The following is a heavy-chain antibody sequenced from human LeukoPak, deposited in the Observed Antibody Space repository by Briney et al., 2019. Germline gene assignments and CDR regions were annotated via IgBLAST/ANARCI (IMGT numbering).Heavy chain of an antibody. D-gene: IGHD6-19*01. Sequence: PSQTLSLTCAVSGGSISSGGYSWSWIRQPPGKGLEWIGYIYHSGSTYYNPSLKSRVTISVDRSKNQFSLKLSSVTAADTAVYYCARHSKARGSGPWGQGTLVTVSS. CDR3: ARHSKARGSGP. J-gene: IGHJ5*02. CDR2: IYHSGST. V-gene: IGHV4-30-2*01. CDR1: GGSISSGGYS.